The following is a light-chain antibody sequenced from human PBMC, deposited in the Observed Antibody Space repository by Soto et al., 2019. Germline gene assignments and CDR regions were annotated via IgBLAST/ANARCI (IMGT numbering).Light chain of an antibody. CDR3: AAWDDSLKVV. V-gene: IGLV1-47*01. J-gene: IGLJ2*01. Sequence: QAVVTQPPSASGTPGQRVTISCSGSSSNIGSNYVYWYQHLPGTAPKLLMYRNNERPTGVPDRFSGSKSGTSASLAISGLRSEDEAEYYCAAWDDSLKVVFGGGTKVTVL. CDR2: RNN. CDR1: SSNIGSNY.